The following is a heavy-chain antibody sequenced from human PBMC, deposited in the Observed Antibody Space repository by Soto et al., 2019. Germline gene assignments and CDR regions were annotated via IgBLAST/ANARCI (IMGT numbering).Heavy chain of an antibody. V-gene: IGHV3-21*01. Sequence: GGSLRLSCAASGFTFSSYSMNWVRQAPGKGLEWVSSISSSSSYIYYADSVKGRFTISRDNAKNSLYLQMNSLRAEDTAVYYCLLGLRGYSGYDSGPRRSVYGMDVWGQGTTVTVSS. J-gene: IGHJ6*02. D-gene: IGHD5-12*01. CDR1: GFTFSSYS. CDR3: LLGLRGYSGYDSGPRRSVYGMDV. CDR2: ISSSSSYI.